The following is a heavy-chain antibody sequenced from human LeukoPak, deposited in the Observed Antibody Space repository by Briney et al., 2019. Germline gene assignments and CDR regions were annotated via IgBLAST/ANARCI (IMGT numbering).Heavy chain of an antibody. D-gene: IGHD5-18*01. CDR3: ARDRVDTTMATHYYYMDV. CDR1: GGSFSGYY. Sequence: PSETLSLTCAVYGGSFSGYYWSWIRQPPGKGLEWIGEINHSGSTNYNPSLKSRVTISVDTSKNQFSLKLSSVTAADTAVYYCARDRVDTTMATHYYYMDVWGKGTTVSVSS. V-gene: IGHV4-34*01. J-gene: IGHJ6*03. CDR2: INHSGST.